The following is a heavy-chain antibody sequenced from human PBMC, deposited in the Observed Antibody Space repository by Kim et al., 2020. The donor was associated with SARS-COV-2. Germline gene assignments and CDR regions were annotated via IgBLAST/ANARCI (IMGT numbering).Heavy chain of an antibody. CDR2: ISYSGTT. J-gene: IGHJ4*02. D-gene: IGHD3-3*01. Sequence: SETLSLTCSVSGGSISSRTYYWGWIRQPPGKGLEWIGSISYSGTTFSNPTLRSRVSISGDTSKNRFSLKLSSVTAADTAVYYCVRQGHDVLSGNFDRDIWGQGLLVTVSA. V-gene: IGHV4-39*01. CDR3: VRQGHDVLSGNFDRDI. CDR1: GGSISSRTYY.